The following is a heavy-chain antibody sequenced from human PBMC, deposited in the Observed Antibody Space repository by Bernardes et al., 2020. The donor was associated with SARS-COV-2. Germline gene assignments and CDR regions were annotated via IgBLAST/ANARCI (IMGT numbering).Heavy chain of an antibody. CDR2: IYYSGST. J-gene: IGHJ6*02. V-gene: IGHV4-31*03. Sequence: SETLSLTCTVSGGSINSGDYYWSWIRQHPGKGLEWIGYIYYSGSTYYNPSLKSRVTISVDTSKNQFSLKLSSVTAADTAVYYCARETLNYDFWSGYYGMDVWGQGTTVTVSS. CDR1: GGSINSGDYY. CDR3: ARETLNYDFWSGYYGMDV. D-gene: IGHD3-3*01.